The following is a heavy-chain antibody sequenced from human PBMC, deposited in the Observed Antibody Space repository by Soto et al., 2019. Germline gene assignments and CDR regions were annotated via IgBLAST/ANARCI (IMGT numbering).Heavy chain of an antibody. CDR2: INPNSGVT. D-gene: IGHD5-12*01. CDR3: ATALLPTLALATTY. V-gene: IGHV1-2*02. Sequence: EASVKVSCKASRYTFTDYYRHWVRQSPGQGLEWMGWINPNSGVTKFPQKFQGRVIMTRDTSITTVYMELSRLTSDDTAVYYCATALLPTLALATTYLGQRNLLTVCS. CDR1: RYTFTDYY. J-gene: IGHJ4*02.